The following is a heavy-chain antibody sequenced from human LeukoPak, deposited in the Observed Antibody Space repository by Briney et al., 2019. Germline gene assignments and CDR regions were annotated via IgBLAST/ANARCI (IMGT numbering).Heavy chain of an antibody. J-gene: IGHJ6*02. Sequence: SETLSLTCTVSGGSISSYYWSWIRQPPGKGLEWIGYIPYSGSTNYNPSLKSRVTISADTSKNQFSLKLSSVTAADAAVYYCARGFGQSIFGVVVPYIMDVWGQGTSVTVSS. CDR3: ARGFGQSIFGVVVPYIMDV. V-gene: IGHV4-59*01. CDR2: IPYSGST. D-gene: IGHD3-3*01. CDR1: GGSISSYY.